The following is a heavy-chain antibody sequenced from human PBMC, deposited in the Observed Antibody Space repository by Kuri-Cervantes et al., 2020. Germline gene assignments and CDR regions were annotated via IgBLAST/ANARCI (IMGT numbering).Heavy chain of an antibody. CDR2: ISYDGSNK. V-gene: IGHV3-30*18. CDR1: GFTFSSYG. Sequence: GGSLRLSCAASGFTFSSYGMHWVRQAPGKGLEWVAVISYDGSNKYYADSMKGRFTISRDNSKNTLYLQMNSLRAEDTAVYSCANSGKFDYWGQGTLVTVSS. D-gene: IGHD1-26*01. CDR3: ANSGKFDY. J-gene: IGHJ4*02.